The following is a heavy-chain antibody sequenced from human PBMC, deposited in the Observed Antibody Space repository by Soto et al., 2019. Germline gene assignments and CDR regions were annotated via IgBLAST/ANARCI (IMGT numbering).Heavy chain of an antibody. D-gene: IGHD3-22*01. V-gene: IGHV1-69*13. Sequence: GASVKVSCKASGGTFSSYAISWVRQAPGQGLEWMGGIIPIFGTANYAQKFQGRVTITADESTSTAYMELSSLRSEDTAVYYCARDLRVYYDSSGYYYYYGMDVWGQGTTVTVSS. CDR2: IIPIFGTA. J-gene: IGHJ6*02. CDR3: ARDLRVYYDSSGYYYYYGMDV. CDR1: GGTFSSYA.